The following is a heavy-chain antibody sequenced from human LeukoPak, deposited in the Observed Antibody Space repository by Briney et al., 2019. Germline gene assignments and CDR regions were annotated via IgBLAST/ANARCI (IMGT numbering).Heavy chain of an antibody. J-gene: IGHJ5*02. CDR3: ARDTAMATSWFDP. Sequence: SETLSLTCTVSGGSISSYYWSWIRQPPGKRLEWIGYIYYSGSTNYNPSLKSRVTISVDTSKNQFSLKLSSVTAADTAVYYCARDTAMATSWFDPWGQGTLVTVSS. V-gene: IGHV4-59*01. CDR1: GGSISSYY. D-gene: IGHD5-18*01. CDR2: IYYSGST.